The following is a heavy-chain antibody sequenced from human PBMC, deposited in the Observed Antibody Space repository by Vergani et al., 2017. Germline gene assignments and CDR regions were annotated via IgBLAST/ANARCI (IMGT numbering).Heavy chain of an antibody. CDR2: IYSGGST. Sequence: EVQLVESGGGLIQPGGSLRLSCAASGFTVSSNYMSWVRQAPGKGLEWVSVIYSGGSTYYAASVKGRFTISRDNSKNTLYLQMNSLRAEDTAVDSCARETFSGSYSAFDIWGQGTMVTVSS. D-gene: IGHD1-26*01. CDR1: GFTVSSNY. CDR3: ARETFSGSYSAFDI. V-gene: IGHV3-53*01. J-gene: IGHJ3*02.